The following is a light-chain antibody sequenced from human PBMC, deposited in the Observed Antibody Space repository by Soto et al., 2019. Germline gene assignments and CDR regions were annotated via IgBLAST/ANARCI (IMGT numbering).Light chain of an antibody. CDR1: QSISSY. Sequence: DIQMTQSPSSLSASVGDRVTITCRASQSISSYLNWYQQKPGKAPKLLIYAASSLQSGVPSRFSGSGSGTDFTLTISSLLPEDFATYYCQQSRTFGQGTKLEIK. CDR3: QQSRT. V-gene: IGKV1-39*01. J-gene: IGKJ2*01. CDR2: AAS.